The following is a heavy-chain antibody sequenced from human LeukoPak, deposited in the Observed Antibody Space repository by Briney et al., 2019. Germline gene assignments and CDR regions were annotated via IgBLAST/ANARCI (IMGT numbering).Heavy chain of an antibody. CDR3: AKYGPQDSGSSHFDY. V-gene: IGHV3-23*01. D-gene: IGHD1-26*01. CDR2: IRDSGSST. CDR1: GFTFSSYA. Sequence: PEGSLRLSCAASGFTFSSYAMSWVRQAPGKGLEWDSAIRDSGSSTHYADSVKGRFTTSRDNSKNTLFLQMNSLRAEDTAIYYCAKYGPQDSGSSHFDYWGQGALVTVSS. J-gene: IGHJ4*02.